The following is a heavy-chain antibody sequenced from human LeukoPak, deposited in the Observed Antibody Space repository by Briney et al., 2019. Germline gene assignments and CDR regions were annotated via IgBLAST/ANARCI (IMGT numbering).Heavy chain of an antibody. D-gene: IGHD3-22*01. Sequence: PSETLSLTCTVSGGSISSYYWSWIRQPAGKGLEWIGRIYTSGSTNYNPSLKSRVTMSVDTSKNQFSLKLSSVTAADTAVYYCARETYYYDSSGYYQFDYWGQGTVVTVSS. V-gene: IGHV4-4*07. CDR1: GGSISSYY. J-gene: IGHJ4*02. CDR3: ARETYYYDSSGYYQFDY. CDR2: IYTSGST.